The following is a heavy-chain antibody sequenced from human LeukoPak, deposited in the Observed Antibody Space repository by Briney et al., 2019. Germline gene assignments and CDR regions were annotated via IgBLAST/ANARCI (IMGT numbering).Heavy chain of an antibody. V-gene: IGHV4-59*08. CDR3: ARLTSSSSGSSFDY. CDR2: IYYSGST. CDR1: GGSISNYY. Sequence: SETLSLTCTVSGGSISNYYWSWIRQPPGKGLEWIGYIYYSGSTNYTPSLKSRVTASVDTSKNQFSLKLSSVTAADTAVYYCARLTSSSSGSSFDYWGQGTLVTVSS. J-gene: IGHJ4*02. D-gene: IGHD6-13*01.